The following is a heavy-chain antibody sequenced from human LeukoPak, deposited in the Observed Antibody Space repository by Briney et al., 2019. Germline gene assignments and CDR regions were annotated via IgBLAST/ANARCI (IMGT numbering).Heavy chain of an antibody. CDR3: ARQPTAAAGYFDY. Sequence: PGGSLRLSCAASGFTFSSYAMHWVRQAPGKGLEWVAVISYDGSNKCYADSVKGRFTISRDNSKNTLYLQMNSLRAEDTAVYYCARQPTAAAGYFDYWGQGTLVTVSS. CDR2: ISYDGSNK. J-gene: IGHJ4*02. D-gene: IGHD6-13*01. CDR1: GFTFSSYA. V-gene: IGHV3-30-3*01.